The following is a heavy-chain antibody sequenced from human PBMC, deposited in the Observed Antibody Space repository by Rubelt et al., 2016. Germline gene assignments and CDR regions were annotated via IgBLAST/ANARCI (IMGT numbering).Heavy chain of an antibody. CDR2: INLRGGST. D-gene: IGHD3-22*01. V-gene: IGHV1-46*01. J-gene: IGHJ4*02. Sequence: QVQLVQSGAEVKKPGASVKVSCKASGYTFTSYYMHWVRQAPGQGLEWMGIINLRGGSTSYAQKFQCRVTMTRDTSTITVYMELSSLRSEDTAVYYCVRVYDSSDTYYFDYWGQGTLVTVSP. CDR1: GYTFTSYY. CDR3: VRVYDSSDTYYFDY.